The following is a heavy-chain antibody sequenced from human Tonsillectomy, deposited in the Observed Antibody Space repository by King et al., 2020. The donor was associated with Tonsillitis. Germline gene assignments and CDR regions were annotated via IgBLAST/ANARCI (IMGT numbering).Heavy chain of an antibody. D-gene: IGHD2-2*01. J-gene: IGHJ6*02. CDR3: ARDLDIVVVPVASASPDGMDV. V-gene: IGHV3-74*01. CDR1: GFTFSSYW. CDR2: INSDGNST. Sequence: VQLVESGGGLVQPGGSLRLSCAASGFTFSSYWMHWVRQAPGKGLVWVSRINSDGNSTSYADSVKGRFTISRDNAKNTLYLHMNSLRAEDTAVYYCARDLDIVVVPVASASPDGMDVWGQGTTVTVSS.